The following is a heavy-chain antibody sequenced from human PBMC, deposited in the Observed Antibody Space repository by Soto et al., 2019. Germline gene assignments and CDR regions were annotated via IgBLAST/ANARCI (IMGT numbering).Heavy chain of an antibody. D-gene: IGHD6-19*01. V-gene: IGHV3-30*18. CDR1: GFTFSSSG. CDR3: AKAPSAVAGYFDY. Sequence: QVQLVESGGGVVQPGRSLRLSCAASGFTFSSSGMHWVRQAPGKGLEWVAVTSYDGSSGYYADSVRGRFTISRDNSKNALYLQKNSLRVEDTAVSDCAKAPSAVAGYFDYWGQVTLVAVSS. J-gene: IGHJ4*02. CDR2: TSYDGSSG.